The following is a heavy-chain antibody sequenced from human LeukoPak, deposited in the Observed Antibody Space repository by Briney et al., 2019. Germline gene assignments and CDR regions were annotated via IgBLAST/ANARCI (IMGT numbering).Heavy chain of an antibody. CDR2: IKQDGSEK. Sequence: TGGSLRLSCAASGFTFSRYWMSWVRQAPGKGLEWVANIKQDGSEKYVDSVKGRFTISRDNAKNSLSLQMNSLRAEDTAVYYCARHGSGSSYDYWGQGTLVTVSS. V-gene: IGHV3-7*04. CDR1: GFTFSRYW. D-gene: IGHD3-22*01. J-gene: IGHJ4*02. CDR3: ARHGSGSSYDY.